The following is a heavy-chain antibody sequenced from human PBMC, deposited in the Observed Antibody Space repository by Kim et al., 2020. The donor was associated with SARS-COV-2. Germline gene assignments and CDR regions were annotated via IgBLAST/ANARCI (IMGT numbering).Heavy chain of an antibody. V-gene: IGHV3-11*01. J-gene: IGHJ6*03. Sequence: GGSLRLSCAASGFTFSDYYMSWIRQAPGKGLEWVSYISSSGSTIYYADSVKGRFTISRDNAKNSLYLQMNSLRAEDTAVYYCARDPPRKAGLNWYMDVWGKGTTVTVS. CDR1: GFTFSDYY. D-gene: IGHD1-1*01. CDR2: ISSSGSTI. CDR3: ARDPPRKAGLNWYMDV.